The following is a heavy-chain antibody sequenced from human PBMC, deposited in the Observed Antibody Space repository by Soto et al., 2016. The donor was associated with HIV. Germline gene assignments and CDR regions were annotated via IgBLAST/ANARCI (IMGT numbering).Heavy chain of an antibody. V-gene: IGHV3-20*04. J-gene: IGHJ4*02. Sequence: EVQLMESGGGVGRPGGSLRLSCIASGFTFENFGMSWVRQTPGKGLELVSNINWSGDNTNYADSVKGRFTISRDNGNNSLYLQMSSLRDEDTAFYYCVRGDGDYCSSNSCYSDYFECWGQGTLVTVSS. CDR1: GFTFENFG. D-gene: IGHD2-15*01. CDR3: VRGDGDYCSSNSCYSDYFEC. CDR2: INWSGDNT.